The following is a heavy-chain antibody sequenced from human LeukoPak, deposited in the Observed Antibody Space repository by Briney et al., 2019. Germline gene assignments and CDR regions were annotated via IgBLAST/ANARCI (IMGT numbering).Heavy chain of an antibody. CDR2: IYSSGST. CDR1: GGSISSYY. Sequence: SETLSLTCTVSGGSISSYYWSWIRQPPGKGPEWIGRIYSSGSTNYNPSLKSRITISRDTSKNEVSLNMRSVTAADTAVYYCARDGEDILSNWFDPWGQGILVTVSS. J-gene: IGHJ5*02. CDR3: ARDGEDILSNWFDP. D-gene: IGHD2/OR15-2a*01. V-gene: IGHV4-4*09.